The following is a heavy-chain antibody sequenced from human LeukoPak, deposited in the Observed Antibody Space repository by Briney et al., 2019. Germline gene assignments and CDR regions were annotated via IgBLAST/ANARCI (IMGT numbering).Heavy chain of an antibody. V-gene: IGHV1-8*01. Sequence: ASVKVSCKASGYTFTSYDINWVRQATGQGLEWMRWMNPNSGNTGYAQKFQGRVTMTRNTSISTAYMELSSLRSEDTAVYYCARGLRYDILTVSRLDPWGQGTLVTVSS. CDR2: MNPNSGNT. CDR1: GYTFTSYD. CDR3: ARGLRYDILTVSRLDP. D-gene: IGHD3-9*01. J-gene: IGHJ5*02.